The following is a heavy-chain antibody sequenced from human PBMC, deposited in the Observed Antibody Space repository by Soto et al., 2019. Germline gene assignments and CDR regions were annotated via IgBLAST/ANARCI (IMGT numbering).Heavy chain of an antibody. D-gene: IGHD5-18*01. Sequence: GGSLRLSCAASGFTFSSYWMSWVRQAPGKGLEWVANIKQDGSEKYYVDSVKGRFTISRDNAKNSLYLQMNSLRAEDTAVYYCGRGAAIAYYYYCMDVWGQGATVTVSS. J-gene: IGHJ6*02. CDR3: GRGAAIAYYYYCMDV. CDR1: GFTFSSYW. V-gene: IGHV3-7*03. CDR2: IKQDGSEK.